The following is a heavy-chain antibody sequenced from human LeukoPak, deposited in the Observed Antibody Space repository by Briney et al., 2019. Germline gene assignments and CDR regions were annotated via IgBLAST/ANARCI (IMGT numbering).Heavy chain of an antibody. J-gene: IGHJ4*02. CDR1: VFLFYNFA. Sequence: KPGGSLRLSCAASVFLFYNFAMTCVRQAPGKGLEWVSSIVGSSSTYYADSLKGRFTISRDNAKNSLYLQMNSLRAEDTAVYYCARIGAVSSRDYWGQGTLVTVSS. CDR2: IVGSSST. D-gene: IGHD6-13*01. CDR3: ARIGAVSSRDY. V-gene: IGHV3-21*01.